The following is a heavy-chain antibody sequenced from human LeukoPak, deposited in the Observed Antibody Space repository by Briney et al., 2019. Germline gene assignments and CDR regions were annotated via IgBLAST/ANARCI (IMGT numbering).Heavy chain of an antibody. CDR2: MNPNSGNT. CDR1: GYTFTSYD. D-gene: IGHD3-10*01. Sequence: SVKVSCKASGYTFTSYDINWVRQATGQGLEWMGWMNPNSGNTGYAQKFQGRVTMTRNTSISTAYMELSSLRSEDTAVYYCATLRGFGPLPSSYYYYYGMDVWGQGTTVTVSS. CDR3: ATLRGFGPLPSSYYYYYGMDV. J-gene: IGHJ6*02. V-gene: IGHV1-8*01.